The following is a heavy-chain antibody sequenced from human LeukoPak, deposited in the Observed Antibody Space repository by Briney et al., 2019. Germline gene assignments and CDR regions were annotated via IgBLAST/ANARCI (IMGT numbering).Heavy chain of an antibody. D-gene: IGHD1-26*01. CDR2: IIPIFGTA. J-gene: IGHJ6*03. Sequence: GASVKVSCKASGGTFSSYAISWVRQAPGQGLEWMGGIIPIFGTANYAQKFQGRVTITADESTSTAYMELSSLRSEDTAVYYCARDSARDYYYYYMDVWGKGTTVTISS. CDR1: GGTFSSYA. V-gene: IGHV1-69*13. CDR3: ARDSARDYYYYYMDV.